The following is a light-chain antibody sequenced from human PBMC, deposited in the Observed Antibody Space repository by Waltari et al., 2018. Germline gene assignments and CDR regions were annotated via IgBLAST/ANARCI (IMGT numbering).Light chain of an antibody. J-gene: IGKJ2*01. V-gene: IGKV2-30*02. CDR1: QSLVHSDGNTH. CDR2: RVS. CDR3: MQGTHWPYT. Sequence: EVVMTQSPLSLPVTLGQPASISCKSSQSLVHSDGNTHLNWFQQRPGQSPRRLIYRVSNRDSGVPDRFSGSGSGTDFTLKISKVDAEDVGVYYCMQGTHWPYTFGQGTKLDIK.